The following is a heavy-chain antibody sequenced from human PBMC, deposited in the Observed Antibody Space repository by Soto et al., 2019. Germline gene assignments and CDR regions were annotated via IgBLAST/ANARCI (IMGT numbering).Heavy chain of an antibody. J-gene: IGHJ4*02. V-gene: IGHV3-74*01. Sequence: EVQLVESGGGLVQPGGSLRLSCAASGFTFSNYRMHWVRQAPGKGLVWVSRIAGDGSGITYADSVKGRFTIARDNAKNTLYLQMNSLRAEDTAVYYCVRVYPGNYDYWGQGTLVTVSS. CDR3: VRVYPGNYDY. D-gene: IGHD6-13*01. CDR2: IAGDGSGI. CDR1: GFTFSNYR.